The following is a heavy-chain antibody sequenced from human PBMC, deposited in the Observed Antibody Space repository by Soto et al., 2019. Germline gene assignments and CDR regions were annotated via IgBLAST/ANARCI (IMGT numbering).Heavy chain of an antibody. V-gene: IGHV3-23*01. D-gene: IGHD3-22*01. Sequence: GGSLRLSCAASGFTFSSYAMSWVRQAPGKGLEWVSAISGSGGSTYYADSVKGRFTISRDNSKNTLYLQMNSLRAEDTAVYYCAKDYTYYYDSSGYLEEDYWGQGTLVTVSS. CDR1: GFTFSSYA. J-gene: IGHJ4*02. CDR3: AKDYTYYYDSSGYLEEDY. CDR2: ISGSGGST.